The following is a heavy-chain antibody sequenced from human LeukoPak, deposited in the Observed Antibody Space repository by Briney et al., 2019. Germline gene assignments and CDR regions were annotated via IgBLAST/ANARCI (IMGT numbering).Heavy chain of an antibody. Sequence: SETLSLTCTVSGGSISSYYWSRIRQPPGKGLEWIGYIYYSGSTNYNPSLKSRVTISVDTSKNQFSLKLSSVTAADTAVYYCARGMVVTARYYFDYWGQGTLVTVSS. CDR3: ARGMVVTARYYFDY. J-gene: IGHJ4*02. D-gene: IGHD2-21*02. V-gene: IGHV4-59*01. CDR2: IYYSGST. CDR1: GGSISSYY.